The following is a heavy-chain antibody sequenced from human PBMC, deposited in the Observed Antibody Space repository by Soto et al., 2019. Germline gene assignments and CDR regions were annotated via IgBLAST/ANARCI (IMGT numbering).Heavy chain of an antibody. CDR3: ARDGNSQSFGNYYGMDV. J-gene: IGHJ6*02. V-gene: IGHV3-53*01. Sequence: GGSLSLSCAASGFTVSSNYMSWVRQAPGKGLEWVSVIYSGGSTYYADSVKGRFTISRDNSKNTLYLQMNSLRAEDTAVYYCARDGNSQSFGNYYGMDVWGQGTTVTVSS. CDR1: GFTVSSNY. D-gene: IGHD3-16*01. CDR2: IYSGGST.